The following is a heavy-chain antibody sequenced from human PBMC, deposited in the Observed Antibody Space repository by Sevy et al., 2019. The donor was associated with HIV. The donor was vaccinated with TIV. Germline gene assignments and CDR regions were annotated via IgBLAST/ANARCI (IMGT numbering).Heavy chain of an antibody. CDR3: AIGSVSLVIAKDAFHI. CDR2: IYSEGTK. V-gene: IGHV3-53*01. CDR1: GFTVSSNY. Sequence: GGSLRLSCAASGFTVSSNYMIWVRQAPGKGLEWVSLIYSEGTKNYADSVKGRFTISRDNSKNTLYLQMNSLRAEDTAVYYSAIGSVSLVIAKDAFHIWGQGTMVTISS. J-gene: IGHJ3*02. D-gene: IGHD2-21*01.